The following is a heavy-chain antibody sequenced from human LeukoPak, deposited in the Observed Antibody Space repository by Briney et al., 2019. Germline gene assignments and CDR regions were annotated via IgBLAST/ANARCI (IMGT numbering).Heavy chain of an antibody. CDR2: INHSGST. CDR1: GGSCSGYY. J-gene: IGHJ6*03. D-gene: IGHD6-13*01. CDR3: ARKSGSWYDYYYYMDV. V-gene: IGHV4-34*01. Sequence: SETLSLTCAVYGGSCSGYYWSWIRQPPGKGLEWIGEINHSGSTNYNPSLKSRVTISVDTSKNQFSLKLSSVTAADTAVYYCARKSGSWYDYYYYMDVWGKGTTVTVSS.